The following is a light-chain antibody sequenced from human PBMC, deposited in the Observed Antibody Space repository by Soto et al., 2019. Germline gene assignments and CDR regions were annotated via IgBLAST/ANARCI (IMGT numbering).Light chain of an antibody. CDR3: QQIYSAPLT. V-gene: IGKV1-9*01. J-gene: IGKJ5*01. Sequence: DIQLTQSPSFLSASVGDRVTITCRASQGISTFLAWYQQKPGKAPKLLIYAASILQSGVPSRFRGSGSGTDFTLTISRLQPEDFATYFCQQIYSAPLTFGGGTRLEIK. CDR2: AAS. CDR1: QGISTF.